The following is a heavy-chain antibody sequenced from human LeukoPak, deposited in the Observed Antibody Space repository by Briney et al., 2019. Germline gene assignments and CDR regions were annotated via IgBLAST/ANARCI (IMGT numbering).Heavy chain of an antibody. CDR2: LYPSGST. CDR3: AGGHYPLEY. CDR1: GGSIGGHY. Sequence: SSETLSLTCSVSGGSIGGHYWNWIRQPPGKGLEWIGLLYPSGSTNYNPSLKSRVTISVDTSRTQFSLKLSSMTAADTAVYYCAGGHYPLEYWGQGTLVTVSS. V-gene: IGHV4-59*11. D-gene: IGHD1-26*01. J-gene: IGHJ4*02.